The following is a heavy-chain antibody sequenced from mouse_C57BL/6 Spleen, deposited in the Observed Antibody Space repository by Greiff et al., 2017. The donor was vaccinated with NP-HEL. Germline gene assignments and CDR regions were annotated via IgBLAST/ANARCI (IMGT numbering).Heavy chain of an antibody. CDR2: ISSGSSTI. J-gene: IGHJ3*01. Sequence: DVKLQESGGGLVKPGGSLKLSCAASGFTFSDYGMHWVRQAPEKGLEWVAYISSGSSTIYYADTVKGRFTISRDNAKNTLFLQMTSLRSEDTAMYYCAKNWDGGFAYWGQGTLVTVSA. V-gene: IGHV5-17*01. D-gene: IGHD4-1*01. CDR1: GFTFSDYG. CDR3: AKNWDGGFAY.